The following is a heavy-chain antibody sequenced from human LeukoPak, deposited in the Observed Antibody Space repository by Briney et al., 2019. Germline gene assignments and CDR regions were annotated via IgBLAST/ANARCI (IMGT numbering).Heavy chain of an antibody. CDR2: IQYDRTNE. Sequence: GGSLRLSCAASAFTLSNYGMHWVRQAPGKGLEWVAYIQYDRTNEQYAHSVKGRFRISRDNSNNILYLQMNSLRTEDTAVYYCAKDRCSNGIGCYYYYMEVWGKGTTVTISS. D-gene: IGHD2-8*01. CDR1: AFTLSNYG. J-gene: IGHJ6*03. V-gene: IGHV3-30*02. CDR3: AKDRCSNGIGCYYYYMEV.